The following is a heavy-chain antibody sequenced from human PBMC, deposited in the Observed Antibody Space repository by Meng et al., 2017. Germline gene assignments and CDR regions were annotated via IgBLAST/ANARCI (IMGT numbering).Heavy chain of an antibody. CDR2: IDPNSGVT. CDR1: GYSFTAYY. Sequence: QVQLVQSGAGVKKPGALVKVSCKPSGYSFTAYYIHWLRQAPGQGLEWMGRIDPNSGVTEYAHKFHGRVTVTGDTSISTAYMELRRLTSDDTAVYYCARDEDISAAGKLFGDYWGQGTLVTVSS. D-gene: IGHD6-13*01. J-gene: IGHJ4*02. CDR3: ARDEDISAAGKLFGDY. V-gene: IGHV1-2*06.